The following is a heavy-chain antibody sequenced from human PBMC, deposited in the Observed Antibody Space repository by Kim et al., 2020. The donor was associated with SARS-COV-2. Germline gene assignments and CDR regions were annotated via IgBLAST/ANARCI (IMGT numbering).Heavy chain of an antibody. CDR1: GFTFSSYA. J-gene: IGHJ3*02. Sequence: GGSLRLSCAASGFTFSSYAMSWVRQAPGKGLEWVSVIYSGGSSTYYADSVKGRFTISRDNSKNTLYLQMNSLRAEDTAVYYCAKSYYYGSGSYRSGYDCAFDIWGQGTMVTVSS. V-gene: IGHV3-23*03. CDR2: IYSGGSST. D-gene: IGHD3-10*01. CDR3: AKSYYYGSGSYRSGYDCAFDI.